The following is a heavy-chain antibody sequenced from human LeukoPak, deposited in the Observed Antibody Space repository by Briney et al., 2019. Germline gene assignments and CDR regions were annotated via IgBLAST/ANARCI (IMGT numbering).Heavy chain of an antibody. Sequence: GGSLRLSCAASGFSFSDFCMSWFRQAPGKGLEWVAFINHPGTEKYYVDSVEGRFTISRDNAKNSLYLQMNSLRAEDTAIYYCTRDWLDASLDYWGQGVLVTVSS. CDR3: TRDWLDASLDY. V-gene: IGHV3-7*01. D-gene: IGHD6-19*01. CDR1: GFSFSDFC. J-gene: IGHJ4*02. CDR2: INHPGTEK.